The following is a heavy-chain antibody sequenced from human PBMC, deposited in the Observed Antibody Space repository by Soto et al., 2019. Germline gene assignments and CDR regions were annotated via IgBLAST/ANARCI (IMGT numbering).Heavy chain of an antibody. CDR1: GFTFSGHW. V-gene: IGHV3-74*03. D-gene: IGHD2-2*01. CDR3: AREAGYCSRTSCYRRAFDT. J-gene: IGHJ3*02. CDR2: VNTDGGTS. Sequence: EVQLVESGGDLVRPGGSLRLSCAASGFTFSGHWMHWVRQVPGKGLEWVSRVNTDGGTSAYADSVKGRFTISRENAKKTLCLQMSGLRAEDAAVYYCAREAGYCSRTSCYRRAFDTWGQGTTVSVSS.